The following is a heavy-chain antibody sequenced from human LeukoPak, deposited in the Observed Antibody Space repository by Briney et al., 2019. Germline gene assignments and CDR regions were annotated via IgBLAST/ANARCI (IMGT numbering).Heavy chain of an antibody. Sequence: GGSLRLSCTASGFTFSSYGMHWVRQAPGKGLEWVSIISGSGGNTYYADSVKGRFTISRDNSKNTLYLQMNSLRAEDTAVYYCAKDIRGVVVPAATFDYWGQGTLVTVSS. CDR1: GFTFSSYG. CDR3: AKDIRGVVVPAATFDY. J-gene: IGHJ4*02. CDR2: ISGSGGNT. D-gene: IGHD2-2*01. V-gene: IGHV3-23*01.